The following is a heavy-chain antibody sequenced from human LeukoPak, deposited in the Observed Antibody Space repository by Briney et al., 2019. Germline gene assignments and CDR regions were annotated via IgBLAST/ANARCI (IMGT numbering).Heavy chain of an antibody. CDR3: ARGSAALYYFDF. CDR2: IWYDGSDI. J-gene: IGHJ4*02. CDR1: GFTFSSYG. V-gene: IGHV3-33*01. D-gene: IGHD2-2*01. Sequence: PGGSLRLSCAASGFTFSSYGMRWVRQAPGKGLEWVALIWYDGSDIYYADSVKGRFIISRDNSKNTLYLQMNTLRAEDTAVYYCARGSAALYYFDFWGQGTLVTASS.